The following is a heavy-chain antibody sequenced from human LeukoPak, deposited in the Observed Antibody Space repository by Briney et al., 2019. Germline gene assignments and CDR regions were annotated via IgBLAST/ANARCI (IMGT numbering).Heavy chain of an antibody. CDR2: IDAGNGNT. CDR3: ARVLLGTNDAFDI. CDR1: GYTFTGYY. D-gene: IGHD3-10*01. Sequence: ASVKVSCKASGYTFTGYYMHWVRQAPGQRLEWMGWIDAGNGNTKYSQKFQGRVTITRDTSASTAYMELSSLRSEDTAVYYCARVLLGTNDAFDIWGQGTMVTVSS. V-gene: IGHV1-3*01. J-gene: IGHJ3*02.